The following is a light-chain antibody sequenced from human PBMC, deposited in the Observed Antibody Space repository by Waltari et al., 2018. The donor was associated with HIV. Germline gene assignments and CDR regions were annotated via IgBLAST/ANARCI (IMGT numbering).Light chain of an antibody. CDR3: ASWDDALSSWL. CDR2: RND. J-gene: IGLJ6*01. CDR1: SSNVGKNY. V-gene: IGLV1-47*01. Sequence: QSGLSQPPSTSRPPGQRVVISCSGRSSNVGKNYVSWFQQVSGAAPGLLIYRNDRRPSGVPDRFTAAKSGTSASLVISGLRSDDEAEYFCASWDDALSSWLFGGGTRLTVL.